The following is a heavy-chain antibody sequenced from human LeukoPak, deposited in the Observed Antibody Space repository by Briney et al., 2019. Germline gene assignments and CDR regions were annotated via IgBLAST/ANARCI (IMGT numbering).Heavy chain of an antibody. J-gene: IGHJ5*02. Sequence: ASVKVSCKPSGYTFGTHWMHWVRQAPGQGLEWMAIINPSGDFRSYAQKFQGRVTVAGDMSTRTVHMELSDLRPEDTALYYCARDYSGQWEQLTGWWIDPWGQGTLVIVSS. CDR1: GYTFGTHW. CDR3: ARDYSGQWEQLTGWWIDP. CDR2: INPSGDFR. D-gene: IGHD1-26*01. V-gene: IGHV1-46*01.